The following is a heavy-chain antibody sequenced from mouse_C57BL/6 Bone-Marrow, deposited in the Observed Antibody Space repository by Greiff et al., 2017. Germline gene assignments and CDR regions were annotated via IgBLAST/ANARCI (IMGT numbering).Heavy chain of an antibody. J-gene: IGHJ3*01. CDR1: GYKFTSYG. D-gene: IGHD2-14*01. CDR3: ARDRLWGRGLAY. Sequence: QVQLKQSGAELARPGASVKLSCTASGYKFTSYGIRWVKQRTGQGLEWIGEIYTRSGNTYYNEKLKGKGTLTADKSSRTAYMELRSLTSEDSGVYFCARDRLWGRGLAYWGQGTLVTVSA. V-gene: IGHV1-81*01. CDR2: IYTRSGNT.